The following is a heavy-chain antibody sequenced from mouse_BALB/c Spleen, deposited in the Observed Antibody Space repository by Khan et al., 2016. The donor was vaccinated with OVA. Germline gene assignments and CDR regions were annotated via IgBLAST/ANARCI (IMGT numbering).Heavy chain of an antibody. CDR3: ARQPYYHYYIMDY. J-gene: IGHJ4*01. CDR2: IWSDGSA. Sequence: QVQLKESGPGLVAPSQSLSITCTISGFSLTNYGVHWVRQPPGKGLEWLVVIWSDGSATYNSALKSRLCISKDNSKKQVFLKMNSLQTDDTAMYYCARQPYYHYYIMDYWGQGTSVTVSS. CDR1: GFSLTNYG. V-gene: IGHV2-6-1*01. D-gene: IGHD2-10*01.